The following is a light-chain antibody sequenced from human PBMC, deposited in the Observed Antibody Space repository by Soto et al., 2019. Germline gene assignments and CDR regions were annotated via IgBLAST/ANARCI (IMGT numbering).Light chain of an antibody. Sequence: EIVMTQSPATLSVSPGDGATLSCRASQSVGSNLAWYQQKPGQPPRLLISGASTRATGIPARFSGSGSGTEFTLTISSLQSEDFAVYYCQQYNKWPITFGQGTRLEIK. V-gene: IGKV3-15*01. J-gene: IGKJ5*01. CDR2: GAS. CDR1: QSVGSN. CDR3: QQYNKWPIT.